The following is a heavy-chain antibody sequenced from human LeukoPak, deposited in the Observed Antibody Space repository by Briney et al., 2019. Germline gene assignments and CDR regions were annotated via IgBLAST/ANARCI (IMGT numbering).Heavy chain of an antibody. CDR2: IIPIFGTA. V-gene: IGHV1-69*13. J-gene: IGHJ4*02. D-gene: IGHD3-10*01. Sequence: ASVKVSCKASGGTFSSYAISWVRQAPGQGLEWMGGIIPIFGTANYAQKFQGRVTITADESTSTAYMEPSSLRSEDTAVYYCARGPWFPPESYFDYWGQGTLVTVSS. CDR1: GGTFSSYA. CDR3: ARGPWFPPESYFDY.